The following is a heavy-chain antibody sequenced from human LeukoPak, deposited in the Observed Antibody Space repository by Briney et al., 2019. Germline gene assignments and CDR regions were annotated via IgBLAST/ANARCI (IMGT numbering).Heavy chain of an antibody. V-gene: IGHV3-48*03. CDR2: ISTTGRTT. J-gene: IGHJ4*02. CDR1: GFSFSTYE. D-gene: IGHD5-24*01. Sequence: GGSLRLSCATSGFSFSTYEMNWVRQAPGKGLEWVSYISTTGRTTSYGDSVQGRFTMSRDNANNSVYLQMNSLRADDTAVYYCAGKPRDGYNDGRFDFWGQGTLVTVSS. CDR3: AGKPRDGYNDGRFDF.